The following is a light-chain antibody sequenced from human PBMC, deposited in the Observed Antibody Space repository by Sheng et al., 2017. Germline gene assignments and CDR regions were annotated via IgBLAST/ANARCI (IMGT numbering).Light chain of an antibody. V-gene: IGKV3-20*01. CDR1: ERIPSDY. J-gene: IGKJ4*01. CDR2: GAS. Sequence: EIVLTQSPGTLSLSPGERAALTCRASERIPSDYLAWYQQRPGQAPRLLIYGASNRATGIPDRFSGSGSGTDFTLTISRLEPEDFAVYHCQQYSSSSGLTFGGGTKVEIK. CDR3: QQYSSSSGLT.